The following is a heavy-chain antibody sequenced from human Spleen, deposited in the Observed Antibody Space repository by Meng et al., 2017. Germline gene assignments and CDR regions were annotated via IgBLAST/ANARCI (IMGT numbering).Heavy chain of an antibody. J-gene: IGHJ4*02. Sequence: LLTPSDTPSPPSVVSGGSFSDYYCRCIRQPPREGLEWSREIYQSGSTNYNPSLKSRVTITVDKSKNQFSLKLLTVTAADTAVYYCARTADRGYSYGCWGQGTLVTVSS. V-gene: IGHV4-34*01. CDR1: GGSFSDYY. CDR3: ARTADRGYSYGC. CDR2: IYQSGST. D-gene: IGHD5-18*01.